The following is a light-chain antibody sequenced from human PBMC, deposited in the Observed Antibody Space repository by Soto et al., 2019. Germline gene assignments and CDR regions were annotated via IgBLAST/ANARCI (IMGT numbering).Light chain of an antibody. J-gene: IGKJ1*01. V-gene: IGKV1-6*01. CDR3: QQDYSSPRT. CDR1: QGISND. CDR2: TAA. Sequence: AIQMTQSPSSLSASVGDRVTITCRASQGISNDLAWYQQKPGKAPNLLIYTAASLPSAVPSRCIGSGSGTDFTLTISSLQPEDFATYYCQQDYSSPRTFGQGTKVEIK.